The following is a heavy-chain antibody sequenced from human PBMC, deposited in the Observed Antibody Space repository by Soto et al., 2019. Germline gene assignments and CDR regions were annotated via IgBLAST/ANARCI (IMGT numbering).Heavy chain of an antibody. J-gene: IGHJ4*02. CDR2: IWYDGSNK. V-gene: IGHV3-33*01. CDR1: GFTFSSYG. D-gene: IGHD3-22*01. CDR3: ARDPEDDSSGYYFLFDY. Sequence: GGSLRLSCAASGFTFSSYGMHWVRQAPGKGLEWVAVIWYDGSNKYYADSVKGRFTISRDNSKNTLYLQMNSLRAEDTAVYYCARDPEDDSSGYYFLFDYWGQGTLVTVSS.